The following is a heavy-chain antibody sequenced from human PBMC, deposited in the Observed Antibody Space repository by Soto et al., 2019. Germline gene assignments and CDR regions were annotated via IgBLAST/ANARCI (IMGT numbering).Heavy chain of an antibody. CDR3: VAAAGTPYYYGMDV. CDR2: MYKTGST. CDR1: GGSISSAY. J-gene: IGHJ6*01. V-gene: IGHV4-59*03. Sequence: PSETLSLTCTVSGGSISSAYWSWIRQPPGKGLEWIGYMYKTGSTVYNPSLKSRVTISVDTSKNQFYLKVSSVTAADTAVYYCVAAAGTPYYYGMDVWGQGTTVTVSS. D-gene: IGHD6-13*01.